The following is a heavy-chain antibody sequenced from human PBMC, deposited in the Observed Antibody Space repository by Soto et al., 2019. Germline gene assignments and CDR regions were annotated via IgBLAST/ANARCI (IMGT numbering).Heavy chain of an antibody. D-gene: IGHD6-13*01. CDR1: GGSFSGYY. CDR3: ASGFSSSSWYHGWFDP. J-gene: IGHJ5*02. V-gene: IGHV4-34*01. CDR2: INHSGST. Sequence: PSETLSLTCAVYGGSFSGYYWSWIRQPPGKGLEWIGEINHSGSTNYNPSLKSRVTISVDTSKNQFSLKLSSVTAADTAVYYCASGFSSSSWYHGWFDPWGQGTLVTVSS.